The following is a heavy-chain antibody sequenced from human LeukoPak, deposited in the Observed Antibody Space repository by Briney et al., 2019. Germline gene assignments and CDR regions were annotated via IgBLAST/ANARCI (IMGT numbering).Heavy chain of an antibody. V-gene: IGHV3-48*03. CDR1: GFTFSSYE. D-gene: IGHD4-11*01. CDR2: ISGGDNTI. CDR3: ATETEYSNYDAFDI. Sequence: PGGSLRLSCEASGFTFSSYEMNWVRQAPGKGLEWVSYISGGDNTIYYADSVKGRFTISRDNAKNSLYLHMSSLRAEDTAVYYCATETEYSNYDAFDIWGQGTMVTVSS. J-gene: IGHJ3*02.